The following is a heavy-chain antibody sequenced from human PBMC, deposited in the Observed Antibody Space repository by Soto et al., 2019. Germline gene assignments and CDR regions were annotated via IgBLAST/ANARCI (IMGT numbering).Heavy chain of an antibody. CDR3: VKRCDAGGCPDY. V-gene: IGHV3-23*01. CDR2: ISGSGDGT. J-gene: IGHJ4*02. D-gene: IGHD2-15*01. CDR1: GFAFSSYP. Sequence: EVPLLESGGGLVQPGGSLRLSCAASGFAFSSYPMSWVRQAPGKGLEWVSGISGSGDGTYYADSVKGRFTISRDNSKNTLYVQMNSLRAEDTAVYYCVKRCDAGGCPDYWGQGTLLTVSS.